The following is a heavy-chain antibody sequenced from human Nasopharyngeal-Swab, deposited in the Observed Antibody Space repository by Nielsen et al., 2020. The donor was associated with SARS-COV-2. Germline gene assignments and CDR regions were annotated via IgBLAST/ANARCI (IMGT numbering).Heavy chain of an antibody. D-gene: IGHD1-26*01. CDR1: GFPFNIYW. V-gene: IGHV3-7*01. CDR3: ARDPIPAGGSDGFDI. J-gene: IGHJ3*02. Sequence: GESLKISCAASGFPFNIYWMSWVRQAPGKGLEWVANIKQDGSEKYYVNSVKGRFTISRDNAKNSLYLQMNSLRAEDTAVYYRARDPIPAGGSDGFDIWGQGTMVTVSS. CDR2: IKQDGSEK.